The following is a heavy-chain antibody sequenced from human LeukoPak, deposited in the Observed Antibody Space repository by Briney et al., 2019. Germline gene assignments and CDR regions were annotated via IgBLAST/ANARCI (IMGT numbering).Heavy chain of an antibody. Sequence: GGSLRLSCAASGFTFSSYSMNWVRQAPGKGLEWVSYISSTSSTIYYADSVKGRFTISRDNAKNSLYLQMNSLRDEDTAVYYCARDFCSSTSCENWFDPWGQGTLVTVSS. J-gene: IGHJ5*02. D-gene: IGHD2-2*01. CDR3: ARDFCSSTSCENWFDP. CDR2: ISSTSSTI. CDR1: GFTFSSYS. V-gene: IGHV3-48*02.